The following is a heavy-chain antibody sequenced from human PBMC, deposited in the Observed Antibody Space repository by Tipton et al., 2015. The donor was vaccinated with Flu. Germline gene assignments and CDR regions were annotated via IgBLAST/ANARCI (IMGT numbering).Heavy chain of an antibody. V-gene: IGHV4-59*11. Sequence: TLSLTCTVSGGSISSHYWSWIRQPPGKGLEWIGYIYFTGSTNYNPSLKSRGTISVDMSKNQFSLKLTSVTAADTAVYYCARGGGSPSYLGQGTLVTVSS. CDR3: ARGGGSPSY. J-gene: IGHJ4*02. CDR2: IYFTGST. D-gene: IGHD2-15*01. CDR1: GGSISSHY.